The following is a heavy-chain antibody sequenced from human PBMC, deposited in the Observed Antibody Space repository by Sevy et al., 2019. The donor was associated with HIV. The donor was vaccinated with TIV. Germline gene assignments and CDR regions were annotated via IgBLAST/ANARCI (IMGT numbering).Heavy chain of an antibody. CDR2: VDHSGGT. CDR3: ARGRSPKRLPLLYSGYDHMTAHFFDY. D-gene: IGHD5-12*01. V-gene: IGHV4-34*01. J-gene: IGHJ4*02. CDR1: GESVSSSY. Sequence: SETLSLTCAVYGESVSSSYWTWIRQPPGGGLDWVGEVDHSGGTSYNPSLKSRATVSLDTSKRQFSLKLNSVTAADTAVYFCARGRSPKRLPLLYSGYDHMTAHFFDYWGQGALVTDSS.